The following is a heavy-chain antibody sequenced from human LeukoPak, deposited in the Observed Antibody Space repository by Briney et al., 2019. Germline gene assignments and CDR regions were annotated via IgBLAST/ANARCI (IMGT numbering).Heavy chain of an antibody. Sequence: PGGSLRLSCAASGFTFSSYAMSWVRPAPGKGLEWVSAISGSGGSTYYADSVKGRFAISRDNSKNTLYLQMSSLRAEDTAVYYCAKWGASRELDYWGQGTLVTVSS. V-gene: IGHV3-23*01. CDR1: GFTFSSYA. J-gene: IGHJ4*02. CDR3: AKWGASRELDY. D-gene: IGHD1-26*01. CDR2: ISGSGGST.